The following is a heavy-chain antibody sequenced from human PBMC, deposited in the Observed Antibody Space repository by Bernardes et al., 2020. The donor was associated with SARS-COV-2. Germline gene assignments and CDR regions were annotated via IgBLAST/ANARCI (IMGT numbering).Heavy chain of an antibody. CDR3: ARASITIFGVVMHFDY. CDR2: IYYSGST. V-gene: IGHV4-31*03. Sequence: SEPLSLTCTVSGGSISSGGYYWSWLLQHPGKGLEWIGYIYYSGSTYYNPSLKSRVTISVDTSKNQFSLKLSSVTAADTAVYYCARASITIFGVVMHFDYWGQGTLVTVSS. CDR1: GGSISSGGYY. J-gene: IGHJ4*02. D-gene: IGHD3-3*01.